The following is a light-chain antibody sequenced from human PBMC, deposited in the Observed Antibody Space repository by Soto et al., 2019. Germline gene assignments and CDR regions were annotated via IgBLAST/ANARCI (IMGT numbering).Light chain of an antibody. CDR1: KLGDKF. Sequence: SYELTQPPSVSVSPGQTASITCSGDKLGDKFACWYQQKPGQSPVLVMYQDNKRPSGIPERFSGSNSGNTATLTIRGTQAMDEADYNCQAWDSSTYVVFGGGTKLTVL. CDR2: QDN. CDR3: QAWDSSTYVV. V-gene: IGLV3-1*01. J-gene: IGLJ2*01.